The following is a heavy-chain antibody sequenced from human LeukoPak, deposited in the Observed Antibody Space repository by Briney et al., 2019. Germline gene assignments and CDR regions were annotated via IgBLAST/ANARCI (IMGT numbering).Heavy chain of an antibody. CDR1: GFTFSTYG. Sequence: GTLRLSCAASGFTFSTYGMSWVRQAPGKGLEWVSVITGSGGSTYYADSVKGRFTISRDNSKNTLYLQINSLRVEDTAVYYCARDQLGAVLYFDYWGQGTLVTVSS. CDR3: ARDQLGAVLYFDY. D-gene: IGHD1-1*01. CDR2: ITGSGGST. J-gene: IGHJ4*02. V-gene: IGHV3-23*01.